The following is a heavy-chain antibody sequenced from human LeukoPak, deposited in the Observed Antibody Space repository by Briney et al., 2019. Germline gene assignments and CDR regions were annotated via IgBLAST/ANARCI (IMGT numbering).Heavy chain of an antibody. D-gene: IGHD3-16*02. Sequence: PGGSLRLSCAASGFTFSSYWMSWVREAPGKGLEWVANIKLDGSEKYYVDSVKGRFTISRDNAKKPLYLQMNSLRDEDTAVYYCARDFFAFGGVIALLDYWGQGTLVTVSS. CDR3: ARDFFAFGGVIALLDY. CDR2: IKLDGSEK. J-gene: IGHJ4*02. V-gene: IGHV3-7*01. CDR1: GFTFSSYW.